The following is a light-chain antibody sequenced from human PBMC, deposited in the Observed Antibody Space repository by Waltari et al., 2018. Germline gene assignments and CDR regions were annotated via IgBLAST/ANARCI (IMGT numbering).Light chain of an antibody. CDR3: QQSYSTT. CDR2: AAS. V-gene: IGKV1-39*01. Sequence: DIQMTQSPSSLSASVGDRVTITCRASQSISSYLNWYQQKPGKAPKLLIYAASSLQSGVPSRFSGSGSGTDFPLTISSLQPEDFATYYCQQSYSTTFGPGTKVDIK. J-gene: IGKJ3*01. CDR1: QSISSY.